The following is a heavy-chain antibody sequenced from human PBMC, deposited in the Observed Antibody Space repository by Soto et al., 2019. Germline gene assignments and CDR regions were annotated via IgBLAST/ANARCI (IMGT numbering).Heavy chain of an antibody. D-gene: IGHD3-16*01. CDR1: GFTFSSYS. J-gene: IGHJ3*02. V-gene: IGHV3-48*02. CDR3: ARPYVNAFDI. Sequence: XVSLQLSCAASGFTFSSYSMNWVRQAPGKGLEWVSYISSSSSTIYYADSVKGRFTISRDNAKNSLYLQMNSLRDEDTAVYYCARPYVNAFDIWGQGTMVTVSS. CDR2: ISSSSSTI.